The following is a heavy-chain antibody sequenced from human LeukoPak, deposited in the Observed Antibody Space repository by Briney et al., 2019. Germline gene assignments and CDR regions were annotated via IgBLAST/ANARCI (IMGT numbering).Heavy chain of an antibody. CDR3: ARPYCSGGSCHRLFDY. Sequence: GGSLRLSCAASGFTFSSYSMNWVRQAPGKGLEWVSSISSSSSYIYYADSVKGRFTISRDNAKNTLYLQMNSLRAEDTAVYYCARPYCSGGSCHRLFDYWGQGTLVTVSS. CDR1: GFTFSSYS. V-gene: IGHV3-21*01. J-gene: IGHJ4*02. CDR2: ISSSSSYI. D-gene: IGHD2-15*01.